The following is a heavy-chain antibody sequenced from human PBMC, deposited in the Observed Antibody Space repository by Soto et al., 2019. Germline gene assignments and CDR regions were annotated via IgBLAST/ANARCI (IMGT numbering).Heavy chain of an antibody. CDR1: GFTFSNYA. CDR3: AREASVAALNWFDS. Sequence: GGSLRLSCAGSGFTFSNYAVNWVRQAPGKGLEWVAVILYDGSVQHYADSVKGRFTVSRDNSKNTVYLQMNSLTPEDTATCYCAREASVAALNWFDSWGQGTLVTVSS. CDR2: ILYDGSVQ. V-gene: IGHV3-30-3*01. J-gene: IGHJ5*01. D-gene: IGHD6-6*01.